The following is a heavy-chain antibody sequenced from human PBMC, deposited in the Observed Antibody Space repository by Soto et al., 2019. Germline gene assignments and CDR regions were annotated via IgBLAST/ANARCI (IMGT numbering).Heavy chain of an antibody. J-gene: IGHJ6*02. CDR2: IYYSGST. Sequence: SETLSLTCTVSGVSISSYYWSWIRQPPGKGLEWIGYIYYSGSTNYNPSLKSRVTISVDTSKNQFSLKLSSVTAADTAVYYCARVGYSYGYIYGMDVWGQGTTVTVSS. CDR1: GVSISSYY. D-gene: IGHD5-18*01. CDR3: ARVGYSYGYIYGMDV. V-gene: IGHV4-59*01.